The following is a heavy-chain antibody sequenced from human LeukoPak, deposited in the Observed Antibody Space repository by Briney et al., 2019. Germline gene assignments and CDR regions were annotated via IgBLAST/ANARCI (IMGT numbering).Heavy chain of an antibody. CDR2: INIGGTNT. Sequence: GGSLRLSCAASGFTFNDYYMSWIRQAPGKGLEWLSYINIGGTNTHYADSEKGRFTISRDNAKKSLYLEMNNLRAEDTAVYYCATDGAGFDTWGQGALVTVSS. CDR3: ATDGAGFDT. J-gene: IGHJ5*02. CDR1: GFTFNDYY. V-gene: IGHV3-11*01.